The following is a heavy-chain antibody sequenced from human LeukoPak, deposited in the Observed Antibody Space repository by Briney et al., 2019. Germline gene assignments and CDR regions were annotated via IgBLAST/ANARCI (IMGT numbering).Heavy chain of an antibody. J-gene: IGHJ4*02. CDR3: ARRQRGLHFDY. Sequence: SETLSLTCAVSGYSISSGYYWGWIRQPPGKGLEWIGSIYHSGSTYYNPSLKSRVTISVDTSKNQFSLKLSSVIAADTAVYYCARRQRGLHFDYWGQGTLVTVSS. D-gene: IGHD6-25*01. CDR1: GYSISSGYY. CDR2: IYHSGST. V-gene: IGHV4-38-2*01.